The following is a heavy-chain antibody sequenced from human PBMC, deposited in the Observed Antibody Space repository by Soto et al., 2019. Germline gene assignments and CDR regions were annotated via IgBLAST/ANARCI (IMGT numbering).Heavy chain of an antibody. Sequence: PGGALRLSWAASGCTFSSYSMNWGRQAPGKGLEWVSSISSSSTYIYYADSMKGRFTISRDSSKNTLYLQLNNLRVEDTAVYYCARAAGYHLLVDYYYYMDVWGKGTTVTVSS. CDR2: ISSSSTYI. CDR1: GCTFSSYS. V-gene: IGHV3-21*01. CDR3: ARAAGYHLLVDYYYYMDV. D-gene: IGHD2-2*01. J-gene: IGHJ6*03.